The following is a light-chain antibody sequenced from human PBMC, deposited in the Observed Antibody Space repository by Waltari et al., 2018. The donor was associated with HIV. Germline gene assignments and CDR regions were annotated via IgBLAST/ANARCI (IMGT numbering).Light chain of an antibody. CDR2: EVV. V-gene: IGLV2-23*02. Sequence: QSALTQPASMSGSPGQSITISCTGNSTDIATRDLVSWYQQYPGKAPKLIIFEVVKRPSGISSRFSGSKSGNTASLRISGLRTEDEADYICATYAGSDTYVLFGGGTKLTVL. CDR3: ATYAGSDTYVL. J-gene: IGLJ2*01. CDR1: STDIATRDL.